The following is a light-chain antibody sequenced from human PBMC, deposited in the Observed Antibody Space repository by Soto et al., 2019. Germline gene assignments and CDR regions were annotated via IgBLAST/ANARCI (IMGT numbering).Light chain of an antibody. V-gene: IGLV2-14*01. J-gene: IGLJ2*01. CDR2: EVS. CDR3: SSYTSSITVV. Sequence: QSALTQPASVSGSPGQSITISCTGTSSDVGGYNYVSWYQQHPGKAPKLVIFEVSNRPSGVSNRFSGSKSGNTASLTISGLQAEDEAEYYCSSYTSSITVVFGGGTKVTVL. CDR1: SSDVGGYNY.